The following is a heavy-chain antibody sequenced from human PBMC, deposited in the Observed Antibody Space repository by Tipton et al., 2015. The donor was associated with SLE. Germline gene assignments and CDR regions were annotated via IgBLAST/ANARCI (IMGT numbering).Heavy chain of an antibody. CDR1: GFTFSNSG. J-gene: IGHJ4*02. Sequence: QSGAEVKKPGASVRVSCKASGFTFSNSGISWVRQAPGQGLEWMGWISTYSGVTNYAPTLQDRVTMTTDTSTSTAYMELRSLRSGDTAVYYCARSIVATTDFDYWGQGTLVTVSS. CDR3: ARSIVATTDFDY. D-gene: IGHD5-12*01. CDR2: ISTYSGVT. V-gene: IGHV1-18*01.